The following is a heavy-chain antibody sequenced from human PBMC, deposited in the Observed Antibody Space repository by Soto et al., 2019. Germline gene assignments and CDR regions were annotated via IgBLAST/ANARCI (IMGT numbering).Heavy chain of an antibody. V-gene: IGHV3-74*01. D-gene: IGHD6-19*01. Sequence: GGSLRLSCAAPGFTFSSYWMHWVRQAPGKGLVWVSRINSDGSNTNYADPVKGRFTISRDNAKNTLYLQMNSLRAEDTAVYYCARDFRSGWYEFDYWGQGTPVTVSS. J-gene: IGHJ4*02. CDR1: GFTFSSYW. CDR2: INSDGSNT. CDR3: ARDFRSGWYEFDY.